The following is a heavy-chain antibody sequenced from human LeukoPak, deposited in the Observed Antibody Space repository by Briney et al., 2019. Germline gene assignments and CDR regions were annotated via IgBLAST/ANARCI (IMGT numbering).Heavy chain of an antibody. V-gene: IGHV3-48*03. CDR3: ASKDKLVGSLGY. J-gene: IGHJ4*02. CDR2: ISSSGSTI. Sequence: GGSLRLSCAASGFTFSSYEMNWVRQAPGKGLEWVSYISSSGSTIYYADSVKGRFTISRDNAKNSLYLQMNSLRAEDTAVYYCASKDKLVGSLGYWGQGTLVTVSS. D-gene: IGHD6-13*01. CDR1: GFTFSSYE.